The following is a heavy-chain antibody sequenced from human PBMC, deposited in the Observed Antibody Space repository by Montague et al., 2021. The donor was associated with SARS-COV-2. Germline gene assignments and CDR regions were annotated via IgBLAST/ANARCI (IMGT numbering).Heavy chain of an antibody. CDR2: ISTIISYI. D-gene: IGHD7-27*01. CDR3: ARGDYWGSLDY. CDR1: GFTFSSYS. J-gene: IGHJ4*02. V-gene: IGHV3-21*01. Sequence: SLRLSCAASGFTFSSYSMNWVRQAPGKGLEWVSSISTIISYIYYSDSVHGRFTISRDNAKNSLYLQMNSLRAEDTAVYYCARGDYWGSLDYWGQGTLVTVSS.